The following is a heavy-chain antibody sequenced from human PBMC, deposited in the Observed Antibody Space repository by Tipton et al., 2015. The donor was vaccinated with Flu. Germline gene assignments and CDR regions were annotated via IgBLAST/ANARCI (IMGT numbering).Heavy chain of an antibody. D-gene: IGHD3-16*01. V-gene: IGHV4-61*01. CDR1: GGSVSRGRYY. J-gene: IGHJ3*02. CDR3: ARGGGLGPGAFDI. Sequence: TLSLTCTVSGGSVSRGRYYWSWIRQLPGKGLEWIGYIYYSGSTNYNPSLKSRVTISVDTSKNQFSLKLSSVTAADTAVYYCARGGGLGPGAFDIWGQGTMVTVSS. CDR2: IYYSGST.